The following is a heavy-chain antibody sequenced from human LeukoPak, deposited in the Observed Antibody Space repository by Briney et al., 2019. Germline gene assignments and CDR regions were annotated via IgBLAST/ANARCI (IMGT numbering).Heavy chain of an antibody. CDR3: THSSPRYYYYGMDV. CDR1: GGSISSGGYY. D-gene: IGHD5-18*01. V-gene: IGHV4-31*03. J-gene: IGHJ6*02. CDR2: IYYSGST. Sequence: SQTLSLTCTVSGGSISSGGYYWSWIRQHPGKGLEWIGYIYYSGSTYYNPSLKSRVTISVDTSKNQFSLKLSSVTAADTAVYYCTHSSPRYYYYGMDVWGQGTTVTVSS.